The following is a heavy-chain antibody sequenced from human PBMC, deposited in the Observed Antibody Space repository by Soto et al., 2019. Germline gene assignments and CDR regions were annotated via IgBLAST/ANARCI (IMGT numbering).Heavy chain of an antibody. CDR1: GGSISSSSYY. Sequence: SETLSLTCTVFGGSISSSSYYWGWIRQPPGKGLEWIGSIYYSGSTYYNPSLKSRVTISVDTSKNQFSLKLSSVTAADTAVYYCARQRIMITFGGVIVSWGQGTMVTVSS. V-gene: IGHV4-39*01. D-gene: IGHD3-16*02. CDR3: ARQRIMITFGGVIVS. CDR2: IYYSGST. J-gene: IGHJ3*01.